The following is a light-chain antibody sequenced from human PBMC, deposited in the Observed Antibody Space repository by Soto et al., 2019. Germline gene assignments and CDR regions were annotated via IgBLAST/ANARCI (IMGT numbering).Light chain of an antibody. CDR2: GTS. CDR1: QNVGSH. Sequence: EIVMTQSPASLSVSPGERATLSCRASQNVGSHLAWYQQKPGQPPRLLIYGTSSRANGVPARFSGSGSGTEFTLTITSLQSEDFAVYNCQQYNDWPPLTFGGGTKVEIK. CDR3: QQYNDWPPLT. J-gene: IGKJ4*01. V-gene: IGKV3-15*01.